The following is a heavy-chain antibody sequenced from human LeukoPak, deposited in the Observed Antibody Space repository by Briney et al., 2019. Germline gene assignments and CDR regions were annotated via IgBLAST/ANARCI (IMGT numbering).Heavy chain of an antibody. V-gene: IGHV4-38-2*02. D-gene: IGHD6-6*01. J-gene: IGHJ6*04. Sequence: SETLSLTCTVSGYSISSGYYWGWIRQPPGKGLEWIGSIYHSGSTYYNPSLKSRVTISVDSSKNQFSLKLSSVTAADTAVYYCARGSPLVIFTVAPFGVWGKGTTVTVSS. CDR3: ARGSPLVIFTVAPFGV. CDR2: IYHSGST. CDR1: GYSISSGYY.